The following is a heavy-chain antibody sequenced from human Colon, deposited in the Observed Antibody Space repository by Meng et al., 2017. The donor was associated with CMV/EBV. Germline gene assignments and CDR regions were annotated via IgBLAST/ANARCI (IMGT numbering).Heavy chain of an antibody. D-gene: IGHD1-1*01. J-gene: IGHJ6*02. CDR1: GFTFYSYG. CDR2: ISSFKTTV. CDR3: TRGECDGNNCTDYYYYGMDV. Sequence: GESLKISCTASGFTFYSYGMNWVRQAPGKGLEWLSYISSFKTTVYADSVRGRFTLSSDDAKNSLYLQLNNLRAEDTAVYYCTRGECDGNNCTDYYYYGMDVWGQGTTVTVSS. V-gene: IGHV3-48*04.